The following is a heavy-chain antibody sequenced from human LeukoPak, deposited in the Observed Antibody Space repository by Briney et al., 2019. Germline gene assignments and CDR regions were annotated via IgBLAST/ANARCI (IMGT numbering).Heavy chain of an antibody. Sequence: SETLSLTCTVSGGSISSYYWSWIRQPPGKGLEWIGYIYYSGSTNYNPSLKSRVTISVDTSKNQFSLKLSSVTAADTAVYYCASSYYYDSSGYVWAFDIWGQGTMVTVSS. J-gene: IGHJ3*02. D-gene: IGHD3-22*01. CDR2: IYYSGST. CDR1: GGSISSYY. CDR3: ASSYYYDSSGYVWAFDI. V-gene: IGHV4-59*08.